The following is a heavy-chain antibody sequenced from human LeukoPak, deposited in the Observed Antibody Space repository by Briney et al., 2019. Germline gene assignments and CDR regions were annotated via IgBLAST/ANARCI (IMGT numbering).Heavy chain of an antibody. Sequence: PGGSLRLSCATSGFSFINARMGWVRQAPGKGLEWVGHIRSKTNGGTTDYAAPVKGRFTISRDDSKNTLYLQMNSLKTEDTAVYYCTAEYWGSLKYWGQGTLVTVSS. CDR3: TAEYWGSLKY. V-gene: IGHV3-15*01. J-gene: IGHJ4*02. CDR1: GFSFINAR. CDR2: IRSKTNGGTT. D-gene: IGHD2-15*01.